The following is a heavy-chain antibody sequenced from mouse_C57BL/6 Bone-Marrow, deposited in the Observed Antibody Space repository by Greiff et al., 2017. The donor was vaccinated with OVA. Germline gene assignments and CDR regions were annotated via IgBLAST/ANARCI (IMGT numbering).Heavy chain of an antibody. Sequence: QVQLQQPGAELVKPGASVKMSCKASGYTFTNYWITWVKQRPGQGLEWIGDIYPGSGSTNYNEKFKSKATLTVDTSSSTAYMQLSSLTSEDSAVYYCARGEITTVVAPYYFDYWGQGTTLTVSS. J-gene: IGHJ2*01. CDR1: GYTFTNYW. CDR3: ARGEITTVVAPYYFDY. CDR2: IYPGSGST. D-gene: IGHD1-1*01. V-gene: IGHV1-55*01.